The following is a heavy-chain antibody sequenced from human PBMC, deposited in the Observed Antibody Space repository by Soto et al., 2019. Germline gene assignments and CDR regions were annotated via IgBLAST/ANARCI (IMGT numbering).Heavy chain of an antibody. J-gene: IGHJ4*02. CDR3: VVETVYTLDD. V-gene: IGHV3-72*01. D-gene: IGHD2-21*02. CDR1: GFSLTDHH. CDR2: TRRRSDKYRT. Sequence: PGGSLRLSCAVSGFSLTDHHLNWVRQAPGKGLAWIVRTRRRSDKYRTEYAASVKGRFTISRDDSKNSVFLYIDSLTTDDAAVYYWVVETVYTLDDWGGGTLVAVSS.